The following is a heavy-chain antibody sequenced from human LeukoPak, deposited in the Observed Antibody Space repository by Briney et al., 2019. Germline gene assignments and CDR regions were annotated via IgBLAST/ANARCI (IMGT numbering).Heavy chain of an antibody. Sequence: GRSLRLSCAASRFTFDDYGMRWIRQAPGKGLEWVSGINWNGGSTGYADSVKGRFTISRDNAKNSLYLKMNSLRAEDTALCYCARGPAADTAMVAPSDYWGQGTLVTVSS. V-gene: IGHV3-20*04. CDR2: INWNGGST. D-gene: IGHD5-18*01. CDR1: RFTFDDYG. CDR3: ARGPAADTAMVAPSDY. J-gene: IGHJ4*02.